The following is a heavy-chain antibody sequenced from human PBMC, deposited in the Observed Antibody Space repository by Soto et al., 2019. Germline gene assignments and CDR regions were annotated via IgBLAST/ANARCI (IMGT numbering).Heavy chain of an antibody. CDR1: GGTFSSFA. CDR2: IIPIFGTA. CDR3: ARGLMDIVLVPAAIPAYYYGMDV. D-gene: IGHD2-2*03. V-gene: IGHV1-69*13. Sequence: SVKVSCKASGGTFSSFAISWVRQAPGQGLEWMGGIIPIFGTANYAQKFQGRVTITADESTSTAYMELSSLRSEDTAVYYCARGLMDIVLVPAAIPAYYYGMDVWGQGTTVTVSS. J-gene: IGHJ6*02.